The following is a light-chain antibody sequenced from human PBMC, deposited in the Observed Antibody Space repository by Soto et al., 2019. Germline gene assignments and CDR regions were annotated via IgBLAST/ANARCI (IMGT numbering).Light chain of an antibody. J-gene: IGLJ1*01. Sequence: QSVLTQPASVSGSPGQSITISCTGTSSDVGGYNYVSWYQQHPGKAPKLMIYDVSNRPSGVSNRFSGSKSGNTASLTISGRPAEDEAAYYCSSYTSSSTLLYVFGTGTKVTVL. V-gene: IGLV2-14*01. CDR2: DVS. CDR3: SSYTSSSTLLYV. CDR1: SSDVGGYNY.